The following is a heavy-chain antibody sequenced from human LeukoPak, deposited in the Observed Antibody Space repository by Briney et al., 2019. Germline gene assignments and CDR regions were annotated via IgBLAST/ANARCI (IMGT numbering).Heavy chain of an antibody. V-gene: IGHV1-2*02. CDR3: ARDAGRHLTTVTAFDY. CDR2: INPNSGGT. Sequence: ASVKVSCKASGYTFTGYYMHWVRQAPGQGLEWMGWINPNSGGTNYAQKFQGRVTMTRDTSISTAYMELSRLRSDDTAVYYCARDAGRHLTTVTAFDYWGQGTLVTVSS. CDR1: GYTFTGYY. J-gene: IGHJ4*02. D-gene: IGHD4-17*01.